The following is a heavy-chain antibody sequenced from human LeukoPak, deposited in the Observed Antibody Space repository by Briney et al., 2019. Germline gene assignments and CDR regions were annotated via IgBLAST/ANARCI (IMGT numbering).Heavy chain of an antibody. CDR2: IYYSGST. J-gene: IGHJ4*02. D-gene: IGHD2-15*01. V-gene: IGHV4-34*01. CDR3: ARGRVNDIVVVVAATTYDY. Sequence: SETLSLTCAVYGGSFSGYYWSWIRQPPGKGLEWIGYIYYSGSTYYNPSLKSRVTMSVDTSKNQFSLKLSSVTAVDTAVYYCARGRVNDIVVVVAATTYDYWGQGTLVTVSS. CDR1: GGSFSGYY.